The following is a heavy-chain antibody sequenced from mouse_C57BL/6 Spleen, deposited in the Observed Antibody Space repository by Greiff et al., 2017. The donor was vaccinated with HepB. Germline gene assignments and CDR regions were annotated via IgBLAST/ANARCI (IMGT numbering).Heavy chain of an antibody. J-gene: IGHJ4*01. CDR2: IDPSDSYT. Sequence: QVHVKQPGAELVMPGASVKLSCKASGYTFTSYWMHWVKQRPGQGLEWIGEIDPSDSYTNYNQKFKGKSTLTVDKSSSTAYMQLSSLTSEDSAVYYCARDMKGYGSSLYAMDYWGQGTSVTVSS. D-gene: IGHD1-1*01. CDR3: ARDMKGYGSSLYAMDY. CDR1: GYTFTSYW. V-gene: IGHV1-69*01.